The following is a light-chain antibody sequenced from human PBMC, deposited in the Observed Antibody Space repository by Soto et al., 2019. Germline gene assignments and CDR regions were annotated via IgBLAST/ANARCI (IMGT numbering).Light chain of an antibody. CDR2: GAS. J-gene: IGKJ1*01. V-gene: IGKV3-15*01. CDR3: HQYNTGLRT. CDR1: LNVATN. Sequence: TVMTQSPATLSMSPGDRAALSCRASLNVATNMAWYQQKPGQAPRLLIYGASIRATGVPARFTGSGSGTEFPLTINNLQSEDFAVYYCHQYNTGLRTFGRGTMVEV.